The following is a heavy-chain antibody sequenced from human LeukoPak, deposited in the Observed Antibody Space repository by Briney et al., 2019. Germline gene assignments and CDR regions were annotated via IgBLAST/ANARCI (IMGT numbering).Heavy chain of an antibody. CDR2: IYHSGST. V-gene: IGHV4-30-2*01. CDR3: ARALKCSSTSCYGRFYYYGMDV. CDR1: GGSISSGSYS. J-gene: IGHJ6*01. Sequence: SQTLSLTCAVSGGSISSGSYSWSWIRQPPGKCLEWIGYIYHSGSTYYNPSLKSRVTISVDRSKNQFSLKLSSMTAADTAVYYCARALKCSSTSCYGRFYYYGMDVWGHGTTVTVS. D-gene: IGHD2-2*01.